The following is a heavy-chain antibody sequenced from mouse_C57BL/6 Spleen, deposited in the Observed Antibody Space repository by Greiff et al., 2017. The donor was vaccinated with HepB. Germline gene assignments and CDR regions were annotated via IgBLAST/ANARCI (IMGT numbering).Heavy chain of an antibody. CDR2: IDPSDSYT. V-gene: IGHV1-69*01. D-gene: IGHD1-1*01. Sequence: QVQLQQPGAELVMPGASVKLSCKASGYTFTSYWMHWVKQRPGQGLEWIGEIDPSDSYTNYNQKFKGKSTLTVDKSSSTAYMQLSSLTSEDSAVYYCARRVGSSYDAMDYWGQGTSVTVSS. J-gene: IGHJ4*01. CDR3: ARRVGSSYDAMDY. CDR1: GYTFTSYW.